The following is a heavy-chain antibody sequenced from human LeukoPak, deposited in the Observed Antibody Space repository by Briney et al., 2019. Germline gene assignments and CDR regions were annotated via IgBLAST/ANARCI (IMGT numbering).Heavy chain of an antibody. D-gene: IGHD3-10*01. CDR2: MIPIFGTA. CDR1: GGTFSSYA. CDR3: ARVHYYGSGSYVTAFYYYMDV. J-gene: IGHJ6*03. V-gene: IGHV1-69*13. Sequence: ASVKVSCKASGGTFSSYAISWVRQAPGQGLEWMGGMIPIFGTANYAQKFQGRVTITADESTSTAYMELSSLRSEDTAVYYCARVHYYGSGSYVTAFYYYMDVWGKGTTVTVSS.